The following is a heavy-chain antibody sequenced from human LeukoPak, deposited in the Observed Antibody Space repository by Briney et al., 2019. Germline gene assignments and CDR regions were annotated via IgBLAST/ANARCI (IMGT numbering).Heavy chain of an antibody. V-gene: IGHV3-30*19. CDR2: ISYDGSSK. CDR1: GFTFSSYG. D-gene: IGHD5-24*01. J-gene: IGHJ6*02. CDR3: ARDLMATIYYYYGMDV. Sequence: GGSLRLSCAASGFTFSSYGMHWVRQAPAKGLQWVAVISYDGSSKYYTDSVKGRFTISRDNSKNTLYLQMNTLRADDTAVYFCARDLMATIYYYYGMDVWGRGTTVTVSS.